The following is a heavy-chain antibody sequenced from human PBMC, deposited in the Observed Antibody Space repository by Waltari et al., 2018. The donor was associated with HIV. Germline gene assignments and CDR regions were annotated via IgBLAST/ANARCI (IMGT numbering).Heavy chain of an antibody. CDR2: ISYHGDDK. CDR3: AKGASGWSPGY. J-gene: IGHJ4*02. V-gene: IGHV3-30*18. CDR1: GFTFSSYA. Sequence: QVHLVESGGGVVQPGRSLRLSCAASGFTFSSYAMHWVRQAPGKGLEWVAVISYHGDDKYYADSVKCRFTISRDNSKNTLYLQMNSLRAEDTAVYYCAKGASGWSPGYWGQGTLVTVSS. D-gene: IGHD6-19*01.